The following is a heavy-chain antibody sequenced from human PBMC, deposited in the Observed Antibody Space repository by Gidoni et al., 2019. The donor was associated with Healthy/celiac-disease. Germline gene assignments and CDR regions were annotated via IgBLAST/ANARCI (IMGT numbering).Heavy chain of an antibody. V-gene: IGHV1-69*01. CDR1: GGTFSSYA. CDR2: IIPIFGTA. Sequence: QVQLVQSGAEVKKPGSSVKVSCKASGGTFSSYAISWVRQAPGQGLEWMGGIIPIFGTANYAQKFQGKVKNTADESTGTAYMGRSSLGSEDTAVYYWARTYYDFWSGSPPPYGMDVWGQGTTVTVSS. J-gene: IGHJ6*02. CDR3: ARTYYDFWSGSPPPYGMDV. D-gene: IGHD3-3*01.